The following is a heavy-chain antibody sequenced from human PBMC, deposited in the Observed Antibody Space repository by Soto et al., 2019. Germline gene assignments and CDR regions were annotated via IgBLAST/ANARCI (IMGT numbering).Heavy chain of an antibody. D-gene: IGHD6-13*01. CDR2: IIPIFGTA. CDR1: GGTFSSYA. J-gene: IGHJ6*02. V-gene: IGHV1-69*13. Sequence: SVKVSCKASGGTFSSYAISWVRQAPGQGLEWMGGIIPIFGTANYAQKFQGRVTITADESTSTAYMELSSLRSEDTAVYYCARDRRSWIPGYYYYGMDVWGQGTTVTVSS. CDR3: ARDRRSWIPGYYYYGMDV.